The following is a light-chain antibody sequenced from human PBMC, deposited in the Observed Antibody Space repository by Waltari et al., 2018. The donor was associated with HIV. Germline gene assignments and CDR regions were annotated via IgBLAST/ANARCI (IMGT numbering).Light chain of an antibody. V-gene: IGLV2-14*01. CDR3: SSYVSGGSLL. CDR2: NTN. J-gene: IGLJ3*02. Sequence: QSALTQPASVSGSLGHSITISCIGTDTDLAIYNSISWYQHPPDRAPRLVVFNTNSRPLGSPFRFSGSKSGKTASLTITGLQADDEGIYYCSSYVSGGSLLFGGGTRVTVL. CDR1: DTDLAIYNS.